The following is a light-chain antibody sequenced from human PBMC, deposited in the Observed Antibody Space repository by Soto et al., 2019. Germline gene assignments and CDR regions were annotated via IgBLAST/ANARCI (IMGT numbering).Light chain of an antibody. CDR2: DAS. V-gene: IGKV3-11*01. J-gene: IGKJ2*01. CDR3: QQRSNWPVT. CDR1: QSVSRC. Sequence: EIVFTQAPATLSLSPGERATLSCRASQSVSRCLAWYQQKLGQAPRIVIYDASNRATGIPARFSGSGSGTDFTLTISSLDPEDFAVYFCQQRSNWPVTFGQGTKLDIK.